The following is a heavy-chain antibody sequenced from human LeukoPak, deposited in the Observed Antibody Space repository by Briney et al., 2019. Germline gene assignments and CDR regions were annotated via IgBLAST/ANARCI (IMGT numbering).Heavy chain of an antibody. D-gene: IGHD2-15*01. CDR1: GFTFSSYA. J-gene: IGHJ4*02. CDR3: AKSWDIVVVVAATPFVPPFDY. Sequence: GGSLRLSCAASGFTFSSYAMSWVRQAPGKGLEWVSAISGSGGSTYYADSVKGRFTISRDNSKNTLYLQMNSLRAEDTAVYYCAKSWDIVVVVAATPFVPPFDYWGQGTLVTVSS. CDR2: ISGSGGST. V-gene: IGHV3-23*01.